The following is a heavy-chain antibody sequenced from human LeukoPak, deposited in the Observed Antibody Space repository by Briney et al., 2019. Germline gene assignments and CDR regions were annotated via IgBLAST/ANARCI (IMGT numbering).Heavy chain of an antibody. CDR1: GGSISSGDYY. CDR3: ARDLGARSWPYYFDY. J-gene: IGHJ4*02. D-gene: IGHD1-26*01. CDR2: IYYSGST. V-gene: IGHV4-30-4*01. Sequence: SQTLSLTCTVSGGSISSGDYYWSWIRQPPGKGLEWIGYIYYSGSTYYNPSLKSRVTISVDTSKNQFSLKLSSVTAADTAVYYCARDLGARSWPYYFDYWGQGTLVTVSS.